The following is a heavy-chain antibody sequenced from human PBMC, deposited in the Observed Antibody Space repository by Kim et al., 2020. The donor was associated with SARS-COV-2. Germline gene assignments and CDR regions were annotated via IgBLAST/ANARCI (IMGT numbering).Heavy chain of an antibody. CDR2: ST. Sequence: STNTTPSLKRRVTYSVNTSENQFSLKLTSVTAADTAVYYCARSRANCFDPWGQGTLVTVSS. J-gene: IGHJ5*02. D-gene: IGHD3-10*01. V-gene: IGHV4-39*01. CDR3: ARSRANCFDP.